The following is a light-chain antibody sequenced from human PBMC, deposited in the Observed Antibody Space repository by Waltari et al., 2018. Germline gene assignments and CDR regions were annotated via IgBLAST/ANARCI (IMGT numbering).Light chain of an antibody. J-gene: IGKJ1*01. CDR3: QQYDRYSAWT. V-gene: IGKV3-11*01. CDR1: QSVSGL. CDR2: DSS. Sequence: EIVLTQSPATLSLSPGESATLSCRASQSVSGLLAWYQQKPGQPPRLLIYDSSNRATGIPARFSGSGSGTDFTLTISSLTPEDFATYYCQQYDRYSAWTFGQGTKVEIK.